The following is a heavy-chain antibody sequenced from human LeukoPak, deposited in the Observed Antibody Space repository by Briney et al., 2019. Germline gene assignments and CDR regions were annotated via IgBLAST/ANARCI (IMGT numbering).Heavy chain of an antibody. D-gene: IGHD1-26*01. CDR1: GFTFSGSA. Sequence: PGGSLRLSCAASGFTFSGSAIHWVRQASGKGLEWVGRIRDKSNSYATAYAASVKGRFTISRDDSKNTAYLQMNSLKTEDTAVYYCARDKWEPRYAFDIWGQGTMVTVSS. CDR2: IRDKSNSYAT. V-gene: IGHV3-73*01. CDR3: ARDKWEPRYAFDI. J-gene: IGHJ3*02.